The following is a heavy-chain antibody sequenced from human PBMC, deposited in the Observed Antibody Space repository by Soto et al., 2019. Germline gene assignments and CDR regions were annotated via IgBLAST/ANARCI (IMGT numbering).Heavy chain of an antibody. CDR2: INPNSGGT. V-gene: IGHV1-2*04. J-gene: IGHJ6*02. CDR3: AREVGDEVPIHYYYGMDV. CDR1: GYTFTGYY. Sequence: ASVKVSCKASGYTFTGYYVHWVRQAPGQGLEWMGWINPNSGGTNYAQKFQGWVTMTRDTSISTAYMELSRLRSDDTAVYYCAREVGDEVPIHYYYGMDVWXQGTTVTVSS. D-gene: IGHD1-1*01.